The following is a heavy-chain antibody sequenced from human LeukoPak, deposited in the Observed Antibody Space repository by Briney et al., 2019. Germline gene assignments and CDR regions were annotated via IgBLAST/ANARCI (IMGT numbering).Heavy chain of an antibody. Sequence: TVKVSCKASGGTFSSYAISWVRQAPGQGLEWMGRIIPIFGTANYAQKFQGRVTITADESTSTAYMELSSLRSEDTAVYYCARDRYCSSTSCLPALGYYFDYWGQGTLVTVSS. CDR3: ARDRYCSSTSCLPALGYYFDY. CDR2: IIPIFGTA. CDR1: GGTFSSYA. J-gene: IGHJ4*02. D-gene: IGHD2-2*01. V-gene: IGHV1-69*13.